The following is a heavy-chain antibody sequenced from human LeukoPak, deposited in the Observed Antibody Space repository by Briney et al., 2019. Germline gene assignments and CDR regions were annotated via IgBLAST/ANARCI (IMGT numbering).Heavy chain of an antibody. D-gene: IGHD1-26*01. CDR2: IYTSGST. V-gene: IGHV4-61*02. J-gene: IGHJ3*02. CDR1: GGSISSGGYY. CDR3: ARDPSGSYIPDAFDI. Sequence: SETLSLTCTVSGGSISSGGYYWSWIRQHPGKGLEWIGRIYTSGSTNYNPSLKSRVTMSVDTSKNQFSLKLSSVTAADTAVYYCARDPSGSYIPDAFDIWGQGTMVTVSS.